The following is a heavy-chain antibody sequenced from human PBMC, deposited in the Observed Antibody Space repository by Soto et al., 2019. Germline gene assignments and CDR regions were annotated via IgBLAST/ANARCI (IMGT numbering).Heavy chain of an antibody. Sequence: SETLSLTCTVSGGSISSSSYYWGWIRQPPGKGLEWIGSIYYSGSTYYNPSLKSRVTISVDTSKNQFSLKLSSVTAADTAVYYCVLTTGNWNPFDYWGQGTLVTVSS. V-gene: IGHV4-39*01. D-gene: IGHD1-20*01. CDR3: VLTTGNWNPFDY. J-gene: IGHJ4*02. CDR1: GGSISSSSYY. CDR2: IYYSGST.